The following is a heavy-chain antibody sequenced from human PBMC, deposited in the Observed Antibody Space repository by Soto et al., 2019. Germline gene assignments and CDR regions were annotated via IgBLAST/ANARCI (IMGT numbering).Heavy chain of an antibody. CDR2: ISSSSSYI. Sequence: GGSLRLSCAASGFTFSSYSMNWVRQAPGKGLEWVSSISSSSSYIYYADSVKGRFTISRDNAKNSLYLQMNSLRAEDTAVYYCARERLAAAGTGFDYWGQGTLVTVSS. V-gene: IGHV3-21*01. CDR1: GFTFSSYS. D-gene: IGHD6-13*01. CDR3: ARERLAAAGTGFDY. J-gene: IGHJ4*02.